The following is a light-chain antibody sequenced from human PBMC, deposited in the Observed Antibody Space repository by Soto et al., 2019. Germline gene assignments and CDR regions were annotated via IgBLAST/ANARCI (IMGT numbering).Light chain of an antibody. CDR1: QSISSN. CDR2: GAS. Sequence: ERVMTQSPATLSVSPGERATLSCRASQSISSNLAWYQQKPGQAPRLLIYGASTRATGIPARFSGSGSGTEFTLTISSLQSEDVAVYYCQQYNHWPFTFGPGTKVDIK. CDR3: QQYNHWPFT. V-gene: IGKV3-15*01. J-gene: IGKJ3*01.